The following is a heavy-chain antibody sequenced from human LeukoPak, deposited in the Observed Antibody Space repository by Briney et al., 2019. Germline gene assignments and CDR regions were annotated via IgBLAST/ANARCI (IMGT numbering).Heavy chain of an antibody. CDR2: IKKDGSEK. D-gene: IGHD3-10*01. CDR3: ARIWAVSFDY. V-gene: IGHV3-7*01. J-gene: IGHJ4*02. CDR1: GFTFSSYW. Sequence: GGSLRLSCAASGFTFSSYWMSWVRQAPGKGLEWVASIKKDGSEKYYVDSVKGRFTISKDNAKNSLYLQMNSLRAEDTAVYYCARIWAVSFDYWGQGTLVTVSS.